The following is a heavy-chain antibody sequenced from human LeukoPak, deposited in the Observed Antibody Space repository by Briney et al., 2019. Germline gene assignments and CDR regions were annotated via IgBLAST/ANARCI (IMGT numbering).Heavy chain of an antibody. CDR1: GGSISSGGYS. D-gene: IGHD3-22*01. Sequence: PSETLSLTCAVSGGSISSGGYSWSWIRQPPGKGLEWIGYIYHSGSTYYNPSLKSRVTISVDRSKNQFSLKLSSVTAADTAVYYCARGIYSNGFYYYFEYWGQGTLVTVSS. CDR2: IYHSGST. CDR3: ARGIYSNGFYYYFEY. J-gene: IGHJ4*02. V-gene: IGHV4-30-2*01.